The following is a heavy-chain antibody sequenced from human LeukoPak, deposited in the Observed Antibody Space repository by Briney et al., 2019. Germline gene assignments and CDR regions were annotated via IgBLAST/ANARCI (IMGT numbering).Heavy chain of an antibody. CDR3: ARVMTTYSFGPDRLYGMDV. V-gene: IGHV1-18*01. Sequence: GASVKVSCKASGYTFTSYGISWVRQAPGQGLEWMGWISAYNGNTNYAQKLQGRVTMTTDTSTSTAYMELRSLRSDDTAVYYCARVMTTYSFGPDRLYGMDVWGQGTTVTVSS. D-gene: IGHD2/OR15-2a*01. J-gene: IGHJ6*02. CDR2: ISAYNGNT. CDR1: GYTFTSYG.